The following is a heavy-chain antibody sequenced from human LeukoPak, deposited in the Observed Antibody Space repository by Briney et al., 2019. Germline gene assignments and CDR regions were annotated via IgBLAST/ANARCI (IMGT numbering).Heavy chain of an antibody. V-gene: IGHV3-7*01. Sequence: PSETLSLTCTVSGGSISSHYWSWIRQPPGKGLEWMANIKEDGSEQHYVDSVKGRFTISRDNAQNSLYLQMNSLRAEDTAVYYCAKYNWYYAFDIWGQGTMVSVSS. J-gene: IGHJ3*02. D-gene: IGHD1-7*01. CDR3: AKYNWYYAFDI. CDR2: IKEDGSEQ. CDR1: GGSISSHY.